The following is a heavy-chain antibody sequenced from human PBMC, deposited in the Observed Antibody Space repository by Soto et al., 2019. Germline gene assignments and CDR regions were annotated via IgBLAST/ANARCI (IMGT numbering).Heavy chain of an antibody. D-gene: IGHD3-22*01. J-gene: IGHJ4*02. Sequence: GASVKVSCKASGYTFTGYYMHWVRQAPGQGLEWMGWINPNSGGTNYAQKFQGWVTMTRDTSISTAYMELSRLRSDDTAVYYCARDSEPGYDSSAFDYWGQGTLVTVSS. CDR1: GYTFTGYY. V-gene: IGHV1-2*04. CDR3: ARDSEPGYDSSAFDY. CDR2: INPNSGGT.